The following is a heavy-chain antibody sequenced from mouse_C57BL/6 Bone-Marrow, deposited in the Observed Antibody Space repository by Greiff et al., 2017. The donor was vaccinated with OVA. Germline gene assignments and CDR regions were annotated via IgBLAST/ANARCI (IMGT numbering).Heavy chain of an antibody. D-gene: IGHD2-5*01. CDR1: GYAFSSSW. CDR3: APAYYSNPYAMDY. Sequence: VQLQQSGPELVKPGASVKISCKASGYAFSSSWMNWVKQRPGKGLEWIGRIYPGDGDTNYNGKFKGKATLTADKSSSTAYMQLSSLTSEDSAVYFCAPAYYSNPYAMDYWGQGTSVTVSS. J-gene: IGHJ4*01. V-gene: IGHV1-82*01. CDR2: IYPGDGDT.